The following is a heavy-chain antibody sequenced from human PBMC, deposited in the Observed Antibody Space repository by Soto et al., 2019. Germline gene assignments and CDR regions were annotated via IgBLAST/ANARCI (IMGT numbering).Heavy chain of an antibody. CDR1: GFTFSSYS. J-gene: IGHJ4*02. Sequence: EVQLVESGGGLVKPGGSLRLSCAASGFTFSSYSMNWVRQAPGKGLEWVSSISSSSSYIYYADSVKGRFTISRDNAKNSLYLQMNSLRAEDTAVYYCASRRGYSYGNFGYWGQGTLVTVSS. V-gene: IGHV3-21*01. CDR2: ISSSSSYI. CDR3: ASRRGYSYGNFGY. D-gene: IGHD5-18*01.